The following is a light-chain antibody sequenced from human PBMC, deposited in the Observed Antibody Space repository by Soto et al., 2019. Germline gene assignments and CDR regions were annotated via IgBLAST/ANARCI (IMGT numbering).Light chain of an antibody. J-gene: IGKJ1*01. V-gene: IGKV3-20*01. CDR2: GAS. Sequence: EIVLTQSPGTLSLSPGERATLSCRASQSVSSSYLAWYHQKPGQAPRLLIYGASSRATGIPDRFSGSGSGTDFTLTIIRLEPEDFAVYYCQQYGGSRTFGQGTKVEIK. CDR1: QSVSSSY. CDR3: QQYGGSRT.